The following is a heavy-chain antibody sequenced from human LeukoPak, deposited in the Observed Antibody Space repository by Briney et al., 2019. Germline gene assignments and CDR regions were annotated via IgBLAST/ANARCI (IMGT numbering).Heavy chain of an antibody. J-gene: IGHJ4*02. D-gene: IGHD1-1*01. V-gene: IGHV3-23*01. CDR3: ANVRYGY. CDR1: GFTFSRYA. Sequence: PGGSRRLSCAASGFTFSRYAMSWVRQAPGKRLEWVSTVTGSGGTTYYADSVKGRFTISRDDSKNTLYLQMNSLRDEDTAVYYCANVRYGYWGQGTLVTVSS. CDR2: VTGSGGTT.